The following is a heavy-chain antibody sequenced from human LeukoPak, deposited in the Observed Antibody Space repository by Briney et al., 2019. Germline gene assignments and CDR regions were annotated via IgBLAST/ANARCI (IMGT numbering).Heavy chain of an antibody. Sequence: SETLSLTCTVSGGSISSYYWSWIRQPPGKGLEWIGYIYYSGSTYYNPSLKSRVTISVDTSKNQVSLRLSSVTAADTAVYYCARATLTSSRYYPFNLRGQGTMVTVSS. CDR1: GGSISSYY. J-gene: IGHJ3*01. CDR2: IYYSGST. V-gene: IGHV4-59*01. CDR3: ARATLTSSRYYPFNL. D-gene: IGHD2-2*01.